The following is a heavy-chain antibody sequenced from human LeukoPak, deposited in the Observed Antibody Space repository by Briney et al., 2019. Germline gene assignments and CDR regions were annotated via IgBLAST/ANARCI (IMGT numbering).Heavy chain of an antibody. CDR2: ISAYNGNT. V-gene: IGHV1-18*04. CDR1: GYPFTSYG. Sequence: ASGKVSFKASGYPFTSYGISWVRPAPGQGLGGMGWISAYNGNTNYAQKLPGRVTITTATSTSTAYMELRSLRSDDTAVYYCARDGDIVVVPAATILAYWGQGTLVTVSS. D-gene: IGHD2-2*01. CDR3: ARDGDIVVVPAATILAY. J-gene: IGHJ4*02.